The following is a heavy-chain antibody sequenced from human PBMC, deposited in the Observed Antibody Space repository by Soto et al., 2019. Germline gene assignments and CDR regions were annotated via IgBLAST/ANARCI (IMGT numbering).Heavy chain of an antibody. CDR3: ARDPWLQGYYYYGMDV. Sequence: LSLTCAISGDSVSSNSAAWNWIRQSPSRGLEWLGRTYYRSKWYNDYAVSVKSRITINPDTSKNQFSLQLNSVTPEDTAVYYCARDPWLQGYYYYGMDVWGQGTTVTSP. CDR1: GDSVSSNSAA. D-gene: IGHD5-12*01. J-gene: IGHJ6*02. CDR2: TYYRSKWYN. V-gene: IGHV6-1*01.